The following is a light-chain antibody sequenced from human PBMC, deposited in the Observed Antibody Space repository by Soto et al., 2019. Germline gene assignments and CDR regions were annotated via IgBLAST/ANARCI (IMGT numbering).Light chain of an antibody. Sequence: EIVMTQSPATLSVSPGERATLSCRASQSVSSNFAWYQQKPGQAPRLLIYDASTRATGIPARFSGSGSGTEFTLTISSLQSEDFAVYYCQQYGRSPFNFGQGTRLEIK. CDR2: DAS. V-gene: IGKV3-15*01. CDR1: QSVSSN. CDR3: QQYGRSPFN. J-gene: IGKJ5*01.